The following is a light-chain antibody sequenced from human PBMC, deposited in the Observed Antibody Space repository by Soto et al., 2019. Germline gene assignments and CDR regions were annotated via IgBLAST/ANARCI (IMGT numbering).Light chain of an antibody. CDR2: AAS. CDR3: QQLNTYPLT. J-gene: IGKJ4*01. Sequence: DIQLTQSPSFLSASVGDRVTIACRASQGISSNLAWYQQKPGTAPKLLIYAASTLQSGVPSRFSGSGSGTEFTLTISSLQPEDFATYYCQQLNTYPLTFGGGTKV. CDR1: QGISSN. V-gene: IGKV1-9*01.